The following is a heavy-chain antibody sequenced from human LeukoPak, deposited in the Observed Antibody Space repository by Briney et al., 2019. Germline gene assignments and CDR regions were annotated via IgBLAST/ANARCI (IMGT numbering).Heavy chain of an antibody. D-gene: IGHD3-10*01. CDR2: IAYNGHT. Sequence: PSETLSLTCTVSGGSISSYYWSWIRQPPGRGLEWIGTIAYNGHTYYSPSLESRVTISADTSDNQFSLQLNSVTAADTAVYYCARLRRPLVRGVALSYFDYWGQGTLVTASS. V-gene: IGHV4-39*01. CDR1: GGSISSYY. CDR3: ARLRRPLVRGVALSYFDY. J-gene: IGHJ4*02.